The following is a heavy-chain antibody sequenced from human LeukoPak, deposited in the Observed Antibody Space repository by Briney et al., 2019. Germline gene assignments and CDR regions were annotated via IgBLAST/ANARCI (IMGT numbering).Heavy chain of an antibody. CDR1: GGSISSSSYY. D-gene: IGHD3-22*01. Sequence: PSETLSLTCTVSGGSISSSSYYWGWIRQPPGKGLEWIGSIYYSGSTYYNPSLKSRVTISVDTSKNQFSLKLSSVTAADTAVYYCARVSWSPHYYDSSGYYPYYFDYWGQGTLVTVSS. J-gene: IGHJ4*02. V-gene: IGHV4-39*07. CDR2: IYYSGST. CDR3: ARVSWSPHYYDSSGYYPYYFDY.